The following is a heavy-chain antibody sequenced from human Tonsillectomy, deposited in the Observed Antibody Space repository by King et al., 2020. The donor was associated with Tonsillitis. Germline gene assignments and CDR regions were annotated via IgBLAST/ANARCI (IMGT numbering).Heavy chain of an antibody. D-gene: IGHD3-10*01. J-gene: IGHJ5*02. CDR2: MNPNSGNT. CDR1: GYTFTSYD. Sequence: QLVQSGAEVKKLGASVKVSCKASGYTFTSYDINWVRQATGQGLEWMGWMNPNSGNTGYAQKFQGRVTMTRNTSISTAYMELSSLRSEDTAVYYCASAYYYGSGSYYNGPNWFDPWGQGTLVTVSS. CDR3: ASAYYYGSGSYYNGPNWFDP. V-gene: IGHV1-8*01.